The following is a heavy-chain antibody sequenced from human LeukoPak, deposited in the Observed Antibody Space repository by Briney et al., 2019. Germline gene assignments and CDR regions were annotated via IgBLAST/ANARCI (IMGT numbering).Heavy chain of an antibody. V-gene: IGHV1-18*01. D-gene: IGHD5-18*01. CDR3: ARRTWIQTTDY. Sequence: ASVKVSCKASGYSFTTYAISWVRQAPGQGLEWMGWISVYNGNTNYAQKVQGRVTMTTDTSTSTAYMELRSLRSDDTAVYYCARRTWIQTTDYWGQGTLVTVSS. J-gene: IGHJ4*02. CDR2: ISVYNGNT. CDR1: GYSFTTYA.